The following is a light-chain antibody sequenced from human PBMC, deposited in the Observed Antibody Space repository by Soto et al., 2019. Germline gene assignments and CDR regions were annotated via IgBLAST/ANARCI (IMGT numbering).Light chain of an antibody. J-gene: IGKJ3*01. Sequence: IQLTQSPSSLSASVGDRVTITCRASLGISSYLAWYQQKPGKAPKLLISPASTLQSGVPSRFSGSGSGTDFTLTISGLQPEDCATYYCQQLNSYPRTFGPGTKVDIK. CDR2: PAS. CDR1: LGISSY. V-gene: IGKV1-9*01. CDR3: QQLNSYPRT.